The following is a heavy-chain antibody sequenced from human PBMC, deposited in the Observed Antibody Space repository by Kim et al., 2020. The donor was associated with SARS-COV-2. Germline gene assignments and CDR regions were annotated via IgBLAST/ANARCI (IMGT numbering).Heavy chain of an antibody. CDR2: INHSGST. Sequence: SETLSLTCAVYGGSFSGYYWSWIRQPPGKGLEWIGEINHSGSTNYNPSLKSRVTISVDTSKNQFSLKLSSVTAADTAVYYCARGRYRVYYFDYWGQGTLVTVSS. D-gene: IGHD1-26*01. V-gene: IGHV4-34*01. CDR1: GGSFSGYY. J-gene: IGHJ4*02. CDR3: ARGRYRVYYFDY.